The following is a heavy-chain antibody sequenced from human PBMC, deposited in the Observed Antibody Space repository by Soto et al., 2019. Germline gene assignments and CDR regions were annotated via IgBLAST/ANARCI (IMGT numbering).Heavy chain of an antibody. J-gene: IGHJ4*02. V-gene: IGHV4-59*01. Sequence: PSETLSLTCTVSGGSISSYYWSWIRQPPGKGLEWIGYIYYSGSTNYSPSLKSRVTISVDTYKNQFSLKLSSVTAADTAVYYCARTYGDYDVLQTKVPGAFDYWGQGTLVTVSS. CDR1: GGSISSYY. CDR2: IYYSGST. D-gene: IGHD4-17*01. CDR3: ARTYGDYDVLQTKVPGAFDY.